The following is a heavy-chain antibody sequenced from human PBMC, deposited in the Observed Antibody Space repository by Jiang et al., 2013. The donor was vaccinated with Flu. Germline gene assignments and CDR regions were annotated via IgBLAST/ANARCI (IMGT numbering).Heavy chain of an antibody. Sequence: LLKPSETLSLTCAVSGYSISSGYYWGWIRQPPGKGLEWIGSIYHSGSTYYNPSLKSRVTISVDTSKNQFSLKLSSVTAADTAVYYCARDSYYDSSGSGWFDPWGQGTLVTVSS. J-gene: IGHJ5*02. D-gene: IGHD3-22*01. CDR2: IYHSGST. CDR3: ARDSYYDSSGSGWFDP. CDR1: GYSISSGYY. V-gene: IGHV4-38-2*02.